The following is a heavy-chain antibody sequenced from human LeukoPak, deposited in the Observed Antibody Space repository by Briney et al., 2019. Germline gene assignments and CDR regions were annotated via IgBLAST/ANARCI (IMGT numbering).Heavy chain of an antibody. CDR2: IYTSGST. CDR3: ARDRIAAAGSRYFDY. CDR1: GGSISSSSYY. J-gene: IGHJ4*02. D-gene: IGHD6-13*01. V-gene: IGHV4-61*02. Sequence: SETLSLTCTVSGGSISSSSYYWSWIRQPAGKGLEWIGCIYTSGSTNYNPSLKSRVTISVDTSKNQFSLKLSSVTAADTAVYYCARDRIAAAGSRYFDYWGQGTLVTVSS.